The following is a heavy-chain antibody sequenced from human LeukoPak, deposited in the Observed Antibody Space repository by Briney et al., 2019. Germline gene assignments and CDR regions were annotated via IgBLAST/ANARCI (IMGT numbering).Heavy chain of an antibody. V-gene: IGHV3-49*03. CDR3: TGSSSSRGIFDP. Sequence: GGSLRLSCTASGFTFGDYAMSWFRQAPGKGLEWVGFIRSKAYGGTTEYAASVKGRFTISREDSKSIAYLQMNSLKTEDTAVYYCTGSSSSRGIFDPWGQGTLVTVSS. J-gene: IGHJ5*02. CDR1: GFTFGDYA. CDR2: IRSKAYGGTT. D-gene: IGHD6-13*01.